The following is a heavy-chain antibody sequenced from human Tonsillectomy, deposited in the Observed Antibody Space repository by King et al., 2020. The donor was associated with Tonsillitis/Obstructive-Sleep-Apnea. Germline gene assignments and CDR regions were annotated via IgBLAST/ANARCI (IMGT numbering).Heavy chain of an antibody. J-gene: IGHJ4*02. CDR2: INPSDGIT. D-gene: IGHD1-14*01. Sequence: VQLVQSGAEVKTPGASVKVSCKASGYTFTMWYIHWVRQARGQGLEWMGIINPSDGITTYAQKFQGRVTMTTDTSASTVYLQLISLMSEDTAVYYCARDDVVGRYIDSWGQGTLVTVSS. CDR1: GYTFTMWY. CDR3: ARDDVVGRYIDS. V-gene: IGHV1-46*01.